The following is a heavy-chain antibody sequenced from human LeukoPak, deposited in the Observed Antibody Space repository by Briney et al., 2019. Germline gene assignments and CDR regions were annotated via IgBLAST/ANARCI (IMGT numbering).Heavy chain of an antibody. J-gene: IGHJ4*02. V-gene: IGHV4-34*01. CDR2: INHSGST. Sequence: SETLSLTCAVYGGSFSGYYWSWIRQPPGKGLEWIGEINHSGSTNYNPSLKSRVTISVDTSKNQFSLKLSSVTAADTAVYYCARISAAGTHRSLTFDYWGQGTLVTVSS. D-gene: IGHD6-13*01. CDR1: GGSFSGYY. CDR3: ARISAAGTHRSLTFDY.